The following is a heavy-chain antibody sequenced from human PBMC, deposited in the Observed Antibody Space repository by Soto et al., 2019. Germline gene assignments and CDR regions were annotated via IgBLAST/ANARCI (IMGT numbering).Heavy chain of an antibody. CDR1: GDSVSSNSAA. D-gene: IGHD1-26*01. V-gene: IGHV6-1*01. CDR3: ARAGRPGWELPRGYNWFDP. CDR2: TYYRSKWYN. Sequence: SPTLSLTCAISGDSVSSNSAAWNWIRQSPSRGLEWLGRTYYRSKWYNDYAVSVKSRITINPDTSKNQFSLQLNSVTPEDTAVYYCARAGRPGWELPRGYNWFDPWGQGTLVTVSS. J-gene: IGHJ5*02.